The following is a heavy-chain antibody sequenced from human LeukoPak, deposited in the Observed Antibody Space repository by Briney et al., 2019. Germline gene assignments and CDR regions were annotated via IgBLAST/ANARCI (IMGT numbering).Heavy chain of an antibody. Sequence: PSETLSLTCTVSGGSISSYFWSWIRQSPGKGLEWIGYIYNSGTTKYNPSLQSRVSISVDTSKNQFSLKLSFVTAADTAVYYCARGRQQLVHWGQGTLVTVSS. CDR2: IYNSGTT. CDR1: GGSISSYF. J-gene: IGHJ4*02. CDR3: ARGRQQLVH. D-gene: IGHD6-13*01. V-gene: IGHV4-59*01.